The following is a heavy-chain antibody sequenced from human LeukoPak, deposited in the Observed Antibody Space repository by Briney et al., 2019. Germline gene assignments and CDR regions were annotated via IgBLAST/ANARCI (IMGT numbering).Heavy chain of an antibody. CDR1: GFTFSSYI. V-gene: IGHV3-48*01. Sequence: GGSLRLSCAASGFTFSSYIMNWVRQAPGKGLEWISYISSTSTTVLYADSVKGRFTISRDNAKNSLDLQMNSLRAEDTAVYYCARNRITYTPSVDPLDYWGQGTLVTVSS. CDR2: ISSTSTTV. CDR3: ARNRITYTPSVDPLDY. J-gene: IGHJ4*02. D-gene: IGHD2-2*02.